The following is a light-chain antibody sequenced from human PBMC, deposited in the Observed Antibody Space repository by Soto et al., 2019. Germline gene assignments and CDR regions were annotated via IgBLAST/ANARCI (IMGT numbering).Light chain of an antibody. CDR3: QQGFSTPIT. Sequence: DIQMTQSPSSLSASVGDRVTITCRASQIISNNLNWYHQKPGKAPKLLISAASTLQGGVPSRFSGSGSGTDFTLTINNLPPEDFATYYCQQGFSTPITFGQGTRLEI. V-gene: IGKV1-39*01. CDR2: AAS. J-gene: IGKJ5*01. CDR1: QIISNN.